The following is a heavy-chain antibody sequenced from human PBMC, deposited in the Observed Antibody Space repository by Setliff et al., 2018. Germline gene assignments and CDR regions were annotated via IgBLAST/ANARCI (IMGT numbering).Heavy chain of an antibody. CDR2: IKEEGGEK. Sequence: SCVASGFSLSSYWMGWVRQAPGRGLEWVASIKEEGGEKFYVDSVKGRFIISRDNAKSSLYLQMNSLRDEDTAVYYCARERVGRYYYYHMGVWGEGTTVTVSS. J-gene: IGHJ6*03. D-gene: IGHD1-26*01. CDR3: ARERVGRYYYYHMGV. CDR1: GFSLSSYW. V-gene: IGHV3-7*03.